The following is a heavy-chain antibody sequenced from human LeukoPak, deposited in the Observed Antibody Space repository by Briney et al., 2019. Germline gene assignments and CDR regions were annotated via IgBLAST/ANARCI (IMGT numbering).Heavy chain of an antibody. CDR3: AKRGVVIRVILVGFHKEAYYFDS. CDR2: ISGSGGGT. V-gene: IGHV3-23*01. CDR1: GITLSNYG. J-gene: IGHJ4*02. Sequence: HPGGSLRLSCAVSGITLSNYGMSWVRQAPGKGLEWVAGISGSGGGTNYADSVKGRFTVSGDNYKNTLYLQMNSLGAEDTAVYFCAKRGVVIRVILVGFHKEAYYFDSWGQGALVTVSS. D-gene: IGHD3-22*01.